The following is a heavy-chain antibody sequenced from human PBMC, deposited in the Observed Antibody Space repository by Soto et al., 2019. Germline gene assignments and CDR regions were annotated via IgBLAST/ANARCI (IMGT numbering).Heavy chain of an antibody. CDR3: ATDNFYDSSGYYSWFDP. CDR1: GYTLTYLP. Sequence: QVQLVQSGAEVKMPGVSVKVSCKVSGYTLTYLPIHWVRQAPGKGLEWMGCFDPEEGEAIYAQQFQGRVTMSEDTSTDTAYMELSSLRSEDTAVYYCATDNFYDSSGYYSWFDPWGQGTLVTVSA. D-gene: IGHD3-22*01. J-gene: IGHJ5*02. V-gene: IGHV1-24*01. CDR2: FDPEEGEA.